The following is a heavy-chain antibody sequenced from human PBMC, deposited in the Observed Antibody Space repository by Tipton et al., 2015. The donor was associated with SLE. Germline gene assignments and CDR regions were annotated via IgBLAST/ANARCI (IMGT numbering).Heavy chain of an antibody. Sequence: SLRLSCAASGFTVSSNYMSWVRQAPGKGLEWVSVIYSGGSTYYADSVKGRFTISRDNAKNSLYLQMNSLRAEDTAVYYCARCSITIFGVVNGAFDIWGQGTMVTVSS. CDR1: GFTVSSNY. D-gene: IGHD3-3*01. J-gene: IGHJ3*02. V-gene: IGHV3-53*01. CDR3: ARCSITIFGVVNGAFDI. CDR2: IYSGGST.